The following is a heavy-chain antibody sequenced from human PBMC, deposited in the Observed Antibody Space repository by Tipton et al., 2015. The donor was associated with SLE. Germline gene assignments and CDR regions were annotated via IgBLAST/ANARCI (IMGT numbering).Heavy chain of an antibody. CDR3: SRGQQRRHCFFFYGMDV. V-gene: IGHV4-34*01. CDR2: INHSGST. D-gene: IGHD6-25*01. J-gene: IGHJ6*02. Sequence: TLSLTCAVYGGSFSGYYWSWIRQPPGKGLEWIGEINHSGSTNYNPSLNSRVTISVDTSKNQFPLKLSSVTAADTAVYYCSRGQQRRHCFFFYGMDVWGQGTTVTVSS. CDR1: GGSFSGYY.